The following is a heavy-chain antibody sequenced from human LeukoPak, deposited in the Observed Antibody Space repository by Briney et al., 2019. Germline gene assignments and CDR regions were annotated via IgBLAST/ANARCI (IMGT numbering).Heavy chain of an antibody. J-gene: IGHJ4*02. CDR1: GGSISSYY. CDR3: ARQGGYFFDY. V-gene: IGHV4-39*01. CDR2: IYYSGST. Sequence: KPSETLSLTCTVSGGSISSYYWGWIRQPPGKGLEWIGSIYYSGSTYYNPSLKSRVTISVDTSKNQFSLKLSSVTAADTAVYYCARQGGYFFDYWGQGTLVTVSS. D-gene: IGHD3-22*01.